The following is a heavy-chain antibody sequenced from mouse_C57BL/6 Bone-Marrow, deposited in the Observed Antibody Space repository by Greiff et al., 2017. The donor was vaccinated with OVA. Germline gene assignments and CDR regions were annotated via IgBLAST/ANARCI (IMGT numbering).Heavy chain of an antibody. CDR2: IHPNSGST. D-gene: IGHD2-1*01. CDR1: GYTFTNYC. J-gene: IGHJ2*01. Sequence: QVQLQQPGAELVKPGASVKLSCTASGYTFTNYCMHWVKQRPEQGLEWIGMIHPNSGSTNYNEKFKSKATLTVDKSSSTAYMQLSSLTSEDSAVYYGASRYGNYGFDYWGQGTTLTVSS. CDR3: ASRYGNYGFDY. V-gene: IGHV1-64*01.